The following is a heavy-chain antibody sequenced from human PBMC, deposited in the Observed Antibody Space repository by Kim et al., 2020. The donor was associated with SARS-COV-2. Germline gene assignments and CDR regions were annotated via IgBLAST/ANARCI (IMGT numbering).Heavy chain of an antibody. CDR3: ARVGGGYDGYEELPYGMDV. J-gene: IGHJ6*02. D-gene: IGHD5-12*01. Sequence: GRFTLSRDNSKNTVYLQMSSLRAEDTAIYYCARVGGGYDGYEELPYGMDVWGQGTTVIVSS. V-gene: IGHV3-30*07.